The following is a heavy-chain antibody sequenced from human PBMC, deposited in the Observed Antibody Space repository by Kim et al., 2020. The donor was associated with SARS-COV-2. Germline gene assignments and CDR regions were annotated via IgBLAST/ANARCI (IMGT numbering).Heavy chain of an antibody. CDR3: ARFYYDFWSGYYD. CDR2: ISSNGGST. D-gene: IGHD3-3*01. Sequence: GGSLRLSCAASGFTFSSYAMHWVRQAPGKGLEYVSAISSNGGSTYYANSVKGRFTISRDNSKNTLYLQMGSLRAEDMAVYYCARFYYDFWSGYYDWGQGTLVTVSS. CDR1: GFTFSSYA. V-gene: IGHV3-64*01. J-gene: IGHJ4*02.